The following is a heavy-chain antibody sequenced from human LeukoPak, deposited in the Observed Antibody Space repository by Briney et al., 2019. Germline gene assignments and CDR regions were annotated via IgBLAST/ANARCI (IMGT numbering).Heavy chain of an antibody. V-gene: IGHV3-30*18. CDR3: AKDSSGWYVGYFDY. Sequence: GGSLRLSCAASGFTFSSYGMHWVRQAPGKGLEWVAVISYDGSNKYYADSVKGRFTISRDNSKNTLYLQMNSLRAEDTAVYYCAKDSSGWYVGYFDYWGQGTLVTVSS. J-gene: IGHJ4*02. CDR2: ISYDGSNK. CDR1: GFTFSSYG. D-gene: IGHD6-19*01.